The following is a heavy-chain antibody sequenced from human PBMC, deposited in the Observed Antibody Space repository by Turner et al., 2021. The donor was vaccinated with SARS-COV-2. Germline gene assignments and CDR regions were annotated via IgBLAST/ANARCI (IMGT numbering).Heavy chain of an antibody. V-gene: IGHV3-23*01. CDR2: ISGSGGTT. D-gene: IGHD3-10*02. J-gene: IGHJ6*02. CDR1: GFTFSSYA. CDR3: ALYDVFGEDINYSYYYGMDV. Sequence: EVQLLESGGGLVQPGGSLSLSCAASGFTFSSYALSWVRQAPGKGLEWVSTISGSGGTTYYADSVKGRFTISRDNSKNTLYLQMNSLIAEDTAVYYCALYDVFGEDINYSYYYGMDVWGQGTTVTVSS.